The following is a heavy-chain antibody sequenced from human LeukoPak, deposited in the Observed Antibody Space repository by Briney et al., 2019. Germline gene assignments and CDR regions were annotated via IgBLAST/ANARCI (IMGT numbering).Heavy chain of an antibody. D-gene: IGHD3-22*01. CDR3: ARALYYDTRGALGFDS. CDR2: IRGSGDIT. Sequence: GGSLRLSCAASGFPFSTFAMGWVRQAPGKGLEWVSSIRGSGDITYYADSVKDRFTISRDNSRNTLYLQMNSLRVEETAVYYCARALYYDTRGALGFDSWGQGTRVTVSS. V-gene: IGHV3-23*01. CDR1: GFPFSTFA. J-gene: IGHJ4*02.